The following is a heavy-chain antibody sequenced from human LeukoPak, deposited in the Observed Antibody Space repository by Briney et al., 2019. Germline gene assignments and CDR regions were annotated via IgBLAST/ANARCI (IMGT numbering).Heavy chain of an antibody. Sequence: GGSLRLSCAASGFTFSNYWMSWVRQSPGRGLEWVANIDQDGSTEYYVDSVGGRFTVSRDNAKNSVYLQIDSLRAEDTAVYYCARDRDYYYYMDVWGKGTTVTVSS. CDR3: ARDRDYYYYMDV. CDR2: IDQDGSTE. CDR1: GFTFSNYW. J-gene: IGHJ6*03. V-gene: IGHV3-7*01.